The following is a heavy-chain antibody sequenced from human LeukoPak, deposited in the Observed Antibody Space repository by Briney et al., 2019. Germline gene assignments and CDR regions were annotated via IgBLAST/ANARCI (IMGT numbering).Heavy chain of an antibody. D-gene: IGHD4-23*01. J-gene: IGHJ4*02. Sequence: GGSLRLPCAASGFTFSSYAMSWVRQAPGKGLEWVSAISGSGGSTYYADSVKGRFTISRDNSKNTLYLQMNSLRAEDTAVYYCATDSLYGGLSMDYWGQGTLVTVSS. V-gene: IGHV3-23*01. CDR1: GFTFSSYA. CDR3: ATDSLYGGLSMDY. CDR2: ISGSGGST.